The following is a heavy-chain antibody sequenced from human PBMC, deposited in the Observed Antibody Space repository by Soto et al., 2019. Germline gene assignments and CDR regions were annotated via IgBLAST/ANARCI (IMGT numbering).Heavy chain of an antibody. CDR1: GYSLANYG. J-gene: IGHJ4*02. D-gene: IGHD1-26*01. V-gene: IGHV1-18*01. Sequence: AAVKVSCTASGYSLANYGITCVRQAPGQGLEWMGWISGYNSNTNYAQKFEGRVTMTKDTTKSTAYLEVRSLRFDDTAVYYCGRERQWEPVLYWGQGTPVTVSS. CDR3: GRERQWEPVLY. CDR2: ISGYNSNT.